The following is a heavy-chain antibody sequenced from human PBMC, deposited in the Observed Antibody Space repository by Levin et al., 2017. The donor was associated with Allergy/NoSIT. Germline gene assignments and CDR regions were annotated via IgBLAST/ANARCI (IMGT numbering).Heavy chain of an antibody. J-gene: IGHJ5*02. CDR2: IYYRGRT. V-gene: IGHV4-31*03. CDR1: GGSISSGVFY. D-gene: IGHD4-17*01. CDR3: AREVSYGDYRGNWVDP. Sequence: PSETLSLTCTVTGGSISSGVFYWSWIRQLPGKGLEWIGYIYYRGRTTYNPSLKSRVTISVDTSKNQFSLKLTSVTAADTAVYYCAREVSYGDYRGNWVDPWGQGTLVTVSS.